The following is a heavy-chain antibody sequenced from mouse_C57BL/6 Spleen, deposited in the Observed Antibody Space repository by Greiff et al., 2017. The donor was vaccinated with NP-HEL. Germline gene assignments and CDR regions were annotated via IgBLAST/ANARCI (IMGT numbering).Heavy chain of an antibody. CDR2: INPSTGGT. Sequence: EVQLQQSGPELVKPGASVKISCKASGYSFTGYYMNWVKQSPEKSLEWIGEINPSTGGTTYNQKFKAKATLTVDKSSSTAYMQLKSLTSEDSAVYYCARRSPYYAMDYWGQGTSVTVAS. J-gene: IGHJ4*01. D-gene: IGHD1-1*01. V-gene: IGHV1-42*01. CDR3: ARRSPYYAMDY. CDR1: GYSFTGYY.